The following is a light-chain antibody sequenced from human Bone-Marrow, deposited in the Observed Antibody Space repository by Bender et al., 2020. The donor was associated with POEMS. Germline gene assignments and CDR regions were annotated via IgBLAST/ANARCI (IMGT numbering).Light chain of an antibody. CDR1: SSDVGGYNY. CDR3: SSYGGSNDLV. CDR2: DVD. J-gene: IGLJ2*01. V-gene: IGLV2-8*01. Sequence: QSALTQPASVSGSPGQSITISCTGTSSDVGGYNYVSWYQQHPGKAPKLIIYDVDNRPSGVPDRFSGSKFGNAASLTVSGLQGEDEADYYCSSYGGSNDLVFGGGTKLTVL.